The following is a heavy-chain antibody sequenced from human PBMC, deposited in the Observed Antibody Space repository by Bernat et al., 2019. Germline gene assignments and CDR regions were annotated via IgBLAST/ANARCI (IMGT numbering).Heavy chain of an antibody. Sequence: EVQLVESGGGLVKPGGSLRLSCAASGFTFSSYSMNWVRQAPGKGLEWVSSISSSSSYIYYAESVKGRFTISRDNAKNSLYRQMNSLRDEDTAVYYCAREAVTGTAQNWFDPWGQGTLVTVSS. V-gene: IGHV3-21*01. J-gene: IGHJ5*02. CDR2: ISSSSSYI. CDR3: AREAVTGTAQNWFDP. CDR1: GFTFSSYS. D-gene: IGHD1/OR15-1a*01.